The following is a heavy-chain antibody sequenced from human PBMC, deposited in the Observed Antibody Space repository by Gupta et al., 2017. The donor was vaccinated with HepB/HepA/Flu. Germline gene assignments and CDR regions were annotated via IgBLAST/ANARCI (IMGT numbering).Heavy chain of an antibody. D-gene: IGHD3-3*01. CDR2: SRSSSSYI. CDR3: ARSKTYDFWSGYGYYYYMDV. V-gene: IGHV3-21*01. J-gene: IGHJ6*03. Sequence: EVQLVESGGGLVKPGGSLRLSCAASGLPFSRYSMNWFRQAPGNGLEWVSSSRSSSSYIYYADSVKGRFTISRDNAKNSLYLQKNSLRAEETAVDYCARSKTYDFWSGYGYYYYMDVWGKGTTVTGSS. CDR1: GLPFSRYS.